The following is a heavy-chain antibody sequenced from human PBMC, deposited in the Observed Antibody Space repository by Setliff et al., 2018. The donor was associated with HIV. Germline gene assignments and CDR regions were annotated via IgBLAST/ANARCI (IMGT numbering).Heavy chain of an antibody. J-gene: IGHJ4*02. D-gene: IGHD6-13*01. CDR2: IYNTGST. CDR3: ARGRGSSSSWPIDY. Sequence: SETLSLTCAVYGGSFNGFYWTWIRQHPGKGLEWIGYIYNTGSTYHSPSLESRVTISIDTSKNQFSLKLSSVTAADTAVYFCARGRGSSSSWPIDYWGQGTLVTVSS. CDR1: GGSFNGFY. V-gene: IGHV4-31*11.